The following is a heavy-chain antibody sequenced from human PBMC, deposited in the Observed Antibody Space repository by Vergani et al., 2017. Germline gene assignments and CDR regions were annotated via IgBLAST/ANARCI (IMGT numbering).Heavy chain of an antibody. CDR2: IYPGDSDT. CDR1: GYSFTSYW. D-gene: IGHD3-9*01. V-gene: IGHV5-51*01. J-gene: IGHJ3*02. Sequence: EVQLVQPGAEVKKPGESLKISCKGSGYSFTSYWIGWVRQMPGKGLEWMGIIYPGDSDTRYSPSFQGQVTISADKSISTAYLQWSSLKASDTAMYYCARPSTYYDILTGYYDAFDIWGQGTMVTVSS. CDR3: ARPSTYYDILTGYYDAFDI.